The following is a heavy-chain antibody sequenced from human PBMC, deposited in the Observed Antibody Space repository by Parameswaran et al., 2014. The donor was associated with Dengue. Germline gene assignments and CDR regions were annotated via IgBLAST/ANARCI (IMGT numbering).Heavy chain of an antibody. CDR2: ISGSGGST. D-gene: IGHD6-19*01. J-gene: IGHJ6*02. Sequence: VRQAPGKGLEWVSAISGSGGSTYYADSVKGRFTISRDNSKNTLYLQMNSLRAEDTAVYYCAKDLGAGWLVQRAEYYYYGMDVWGQGTTVTVSS. V-gene: IGHV3-23*01. CDR3: AKDLGAGWLVQRAEYYYYGMDV.